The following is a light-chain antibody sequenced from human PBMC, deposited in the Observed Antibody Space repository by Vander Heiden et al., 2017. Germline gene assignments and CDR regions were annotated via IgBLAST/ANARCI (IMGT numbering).Light chain of an antibody. J-gene: IGLJ2*01. CDR3: ATWDDSLNGVV. CDR2: SNN. V-gene: IGLV1-44*01. Sequence: QSVFTQPPSASGPPGQKLPISCSGSSSNIGTNTVSWYQQLPGAAPKLLIYSNNQRPSGVPDRFSGSKSATSACLAISGLQSEDEADYYCATWDDSLNGVVFGGGTKLTVL. CDR1: SSNIGTNT.